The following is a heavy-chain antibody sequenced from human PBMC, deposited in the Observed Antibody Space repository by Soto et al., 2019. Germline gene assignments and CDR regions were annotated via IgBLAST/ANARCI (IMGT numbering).Heavy chain of an antibody. CDR3: ARNLYGGGWYDYFDY. J-gene: IGHJ4*02. V-gene: IGHV2-5*01. CDR2: IYWNDDK. Sequence: SGPTLVNPTQAPTLTCTFSGFSLSTSGVGVGWIRQPPGKALEWLALIYWNDDKRYSPSLKSRLTITKDTSKNQVVLTMTNMDPVDTATYYCARNLYGGGWYDYFDYWGQGTLVTVSS. D-gene: IGHD6-19*01. CDR1: GFSLSTSGVG.